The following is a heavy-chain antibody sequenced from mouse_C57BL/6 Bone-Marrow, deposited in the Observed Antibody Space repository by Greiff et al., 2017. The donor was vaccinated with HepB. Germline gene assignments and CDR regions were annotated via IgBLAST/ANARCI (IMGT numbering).Heavy chain of an antibody. CDR1: GFTFSSYA. V-gene: IGHV5-4*03. Sequence: EVKLQESGGGLVKPGGSLKLSCAASGFTFSSYAMSWVRQTPEKRLEWVATISDGGSYTYCPDNVKGRFTISRDNAKNNLYLQMSHLKSEDTAMYYCARGGDYALFAYWGQGTLVTVSA. J-gene: IGHJ3*01. CDR2: ISDGGSYT. D-gene: IGHD2-4*01. CDR3: ARGGDYALFAY.